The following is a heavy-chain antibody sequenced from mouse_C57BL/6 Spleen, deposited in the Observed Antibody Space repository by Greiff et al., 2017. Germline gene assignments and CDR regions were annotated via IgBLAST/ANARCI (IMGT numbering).Heavy chain of an antibody. D-gene: IGHD1-1*01. V-gene: IGHV1-52*01. J-gene: IGHJ1*03. CDR2: IDPTDSET. CDR3: ASGTTVVPRYFDV. Sequence: QVQLQQPGAELVRPGSSVKLSCKDSGYTFTSYWMHWVKQRPIQGLEWIGNIDPTDSETHYNQKFKDKATLTVDKSSSTAYMQLSSLTSEDSAVYYCASGTTVVPRYFDVWGTGTTVTVSS. CDR1: GYTFTSYW.